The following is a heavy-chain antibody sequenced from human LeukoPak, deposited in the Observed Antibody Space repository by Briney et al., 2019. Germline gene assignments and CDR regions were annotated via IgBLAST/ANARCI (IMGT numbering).Heavy chain of an antibody. CDR3: ARHKDYDYVWGSYRITQPFDY. V-gene: IGHV4-59*08. D-gene: IGHD3-16*02. CDR2: IYYSGST. J-gene: IGHJ4*02. CDR1: GGSISSYY. Sequence: PSETLSLTCTVSGGSISSYYWSWIRQPPGKGLEWIGYIYYSGSTNYNPSLKSRVTISVDTSKNQFSLKLSSVTAADTAVYYCARHKDYDYVWGSYRITQPFDYWGQGTLVTVSS.